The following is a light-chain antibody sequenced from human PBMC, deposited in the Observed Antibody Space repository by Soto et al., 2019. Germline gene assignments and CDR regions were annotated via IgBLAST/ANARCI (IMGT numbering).Light chain of an antibody. CDR2: RAS. CDR1: QSISSN. J-gene: IGKJ3*01. V-gene: IGKV3-15*01. CDR3: QQYNNWPPVFS. Sequence: DIVMTQSPATLSVSPGQRATLSCRASQSISSNLAWYQQKPGQAPSLLIFRASTRAAGIPGRFSGSGSGTEFNLTISRLQSGDAAVYYCQQYNNWPPVFSFGPGTNVDIK.